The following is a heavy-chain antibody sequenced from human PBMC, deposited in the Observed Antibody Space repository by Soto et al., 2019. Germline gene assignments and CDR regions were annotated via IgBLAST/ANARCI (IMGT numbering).Heavy chain of an antibody. J-gene: IGHJ4*02. D-gene: IGHD2-2*01. CDR2: ISYDGSNE. Sequence: QVQLVESGGGVVQPGRSLRLSCAASGFSFSSYGMHWVRQAPGKGPEWVAVISYDGSNEHYADSVRGRLTISRDNSKNTLFLQMNRLRAEDTAIYYCAKAYFGGYCTDTSCYVTDYWGQGTLVTVSS. CDR3: AKAYFGGYCTDTSCYVTDY. CDR1: GFSFSSYG. V-gene: IGHV3-30*18.